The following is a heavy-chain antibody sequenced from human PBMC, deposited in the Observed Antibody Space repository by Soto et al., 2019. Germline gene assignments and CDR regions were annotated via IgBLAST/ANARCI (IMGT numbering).Heavy chain of an antibody. Sequence: QVQLQESGPGLVKPSQTLSLTCTVSGGSISSGGYYWSWIRQHPGKGLEWIGYIYYSGSTYYNPSLKSRVTISVDTSKNQFSLKLSCVTAADTAVYYCARARKYCTNGVCDAFDIWGQGTTVTVSS. J-gene: IGHJ3*02. CDR3: ARARKYCTNGVCDAFDI. CDR2: IYYSGST. V-gene: IGHV4-31*03. CDR1: GGSISSGGYY. D-gene: IGHD2-8*01.